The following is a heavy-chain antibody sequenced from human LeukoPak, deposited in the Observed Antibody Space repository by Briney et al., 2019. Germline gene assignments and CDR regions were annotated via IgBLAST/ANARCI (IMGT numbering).Heavy chain of an antibody. CDR2: ISANNGGI. D-gene: IGHD5-24*01. V-gene: IGHV1-18*01. J-gene: IGHJ4*02. Sequence: ASVKVSRKASGYTFSSSGFSWVRQAPGQGLEWMGWISANNGGIHPAQKFQGRVTMTTDTSTTTAYMELRSLRSDDTAVYYCVKDYNYVIDYWGQGTLVTVSS. CDR3: VKDYNYVIDY. CDR1: GYTFSSSG.